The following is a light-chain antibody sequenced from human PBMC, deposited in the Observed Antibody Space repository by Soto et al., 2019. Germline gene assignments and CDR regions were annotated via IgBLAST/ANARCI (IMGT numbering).Light chain of an antibody. CDR2: DAS. J-gene: IGKJ1*01. CDR3: QQLDNYPRT. Sequence: EIVMTQSPGTLSLSPGEVATLSCRASQSVSGSYLAWYQQKPGQAPRLVIYDASSRATGIPDRFSGSGSGTEFTLSINSLEPEDFATYYCQQLDNYPRTFGQGTKVDIK. V-gene: IGKV3-20*01. CDR1: QSVSGSY.